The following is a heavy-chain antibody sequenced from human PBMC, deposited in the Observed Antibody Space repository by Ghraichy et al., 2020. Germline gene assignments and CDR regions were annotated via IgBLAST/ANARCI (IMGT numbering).Heavy chain of an antibody. CDR1: GFTFSSYG. V-gene: IGHV3-30*18. CDR2: ISYDGSNK. D-gene: IGHD3-3*01. Sequence: GGSLTLSCAASGFTFSSYGMHWVRQAPGKGLEWVAVISYDGSNKYYADSVKGRFTISRDNSKNTLYLQMNSLRAEDTAVYYCAKDLAFWSGYHYYYYGMDVWGQGTTVTVSS. CDR3: AKDLAFWSGYHYYYYGMDV. J-gene: IGHJ6*02.